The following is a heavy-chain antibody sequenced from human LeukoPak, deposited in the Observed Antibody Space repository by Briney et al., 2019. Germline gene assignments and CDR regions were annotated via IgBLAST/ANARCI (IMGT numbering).Heavy chain of an antibody. CDR1: GGSISSGGYS. CDR3: ARGGWRDYYGSGSYFLELDY. D-gene: IGHD3-10*01. Sequence: SGTLSLTCAVSGGSISSGGYSWSWIRQPPGKGLEWIGYIYHSGSTYYNPSLKSRVTISVDRSKNQFSLKLSSVTAADTAVYYCARGGWRDYYGSGSYFLELDYWGQGTLVAVSS. V-gene: IGHV4-30-2*01. J-gene: IGHJ4*02. CDR2: IYHSGST.